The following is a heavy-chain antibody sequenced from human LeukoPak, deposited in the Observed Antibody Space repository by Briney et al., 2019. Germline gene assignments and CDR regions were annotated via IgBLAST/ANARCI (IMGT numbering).Heavy chain of an antibody. V-gene: IGHV3-74*01. Sequence: GGSLRLSCAASGFTFSSYWMHWVRQAPGKGLVWVSRINSDGSSTSYADSVKGRFTISRDNSKNTLYLQMNSLRAEDTAVYYCAKGETIFGVVNPRPYYYYMDVWGKGTTVTVSS. CDR1: GFTFSSYW. CDR3: AKGETIFGVVNPRPYYYYMDV. CDR2: INSDGSST. J-gene: IGHJ6*03. D-gene: IGHD3-3*01.